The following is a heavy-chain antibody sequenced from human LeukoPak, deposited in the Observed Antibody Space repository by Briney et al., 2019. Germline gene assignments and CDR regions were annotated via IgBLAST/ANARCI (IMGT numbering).Heavy chain of an antibody. CDR3: ARATLRNYGRMFDAFDI. CDR1: GCTFSSYA. Sequence: GSSVKVSCKASGCTFSSYAISWVRQAPGQGLEWMGGIIPIFGTANYAQKFQGRVTITTDESTSTAYMELSSLRSEDTDVYYCARATLRNYGRMFDAFDIWGQGTMVTVSS. CDR2: IIPIFGTA. V-gene: IGHV1-69*05. D-gene: IGHD1-7*01. J-gene: IGHJ3*02.